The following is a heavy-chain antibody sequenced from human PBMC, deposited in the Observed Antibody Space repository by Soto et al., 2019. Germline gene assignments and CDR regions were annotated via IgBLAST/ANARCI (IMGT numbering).Heavy chain of an antibody. CDR2: IYYSGST. J-gene: IGHJ4*02. CDR3: ARRWGTYFDF. D-gene: IGHD7-27*01. Sequence: SETLSLTCTVSGGSISSYYWSWIRQPPGKGLEWIGYIYYSGSTNYNPSLKSRVTISVDTSKNQFSLKLSSVTAADTAVYYCARRWGTYFDFWGKGTLVTVSS. CDR1: GGSISSYY. V-gene: IGHV4-59*01.